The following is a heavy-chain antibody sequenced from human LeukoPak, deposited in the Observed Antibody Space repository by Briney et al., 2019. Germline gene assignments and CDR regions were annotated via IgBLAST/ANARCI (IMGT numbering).Heavy chain of an antibody. D-gene: IGHD2-2*01. CDR2: IKQDGSEK. CDR1: GFTFSSYW. V-gene: IGHV3-7*05. Sequence: GGSLRLSCAVSGFTFSSYWMSWVRQAPGKGLEWVANIKQDGSEKYYVDSVKGRFTIPRDNAKNSLYLQMNSLRAEDTAVYYCAREGVPGARVHYFYGMDVWGQGTTVTVSS. J-gene: IGHJ6*02. CDR3: AREGVPGARVHYFYGMDV.